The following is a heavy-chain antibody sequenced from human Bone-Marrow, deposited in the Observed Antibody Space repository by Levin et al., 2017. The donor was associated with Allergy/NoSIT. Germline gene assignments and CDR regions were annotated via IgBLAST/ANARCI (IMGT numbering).Heavy chain of an antibody. CDR2: ISYDGSNK. CDR3: AKVCGYSASYYYYYGMDV. V-gene: IGHV3-30*18. D-gene: IGHD3-22*01. J-gene: IGHJ6*02. CDR1: GFTFSSYG. Sequence: GESLKISCAASGFTFSSYGMHWVRQAPGKGLEWVAVISYDGSNKYYADSVKGRFTISRDNSKNTLYLQMNSLRAEDTAVYYCAKVCGYSASYYYYYGMDVWGQGTTVTVSS.